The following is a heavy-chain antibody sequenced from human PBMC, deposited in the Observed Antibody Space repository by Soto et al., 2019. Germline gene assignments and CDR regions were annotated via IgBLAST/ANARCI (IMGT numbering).Heavy chain of an antibody. D-gene: IGHD6-19*01. CDR2: IKPKSEGETA. CDR3: ATAPYSSGPP. Sequence: EMQLVQSGGGLVKPGGSLRLSCVASRFNFSAAWLNWIRQAPGKGLEWVGRIKPKSEGETADYTATVRGRFTSSRDDSPNTLHLQMDSLKTEATAVYYCATAPYSSGPPWGLGVLVTVSS. V-gene: IGHV3-15*07. CDR1: RFNFSAAW. J-gene: IGHJ4*02.